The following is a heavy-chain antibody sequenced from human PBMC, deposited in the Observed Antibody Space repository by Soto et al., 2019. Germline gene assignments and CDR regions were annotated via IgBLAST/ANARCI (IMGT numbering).Heavy chain of an antibody. J-gene: IGHJ4*02. CDR2: IRTEPYNYAA. V-gene: IGHV3-73*01. D-gene: IGHD5-18*01. CDR1: GFTFSGSA. CDR3: TGLEKLKSGYSDY. Sequence: EVQLVESGGDLVQPGGSLKLSCAASGFTFSGSAMKWVRQAPGKGLEWVCRIRTEPYNYAAAYAASVKASFTNIRDDSKNTEYLQMNSLKNEDTAVYDVTGLEKLKSGYSDYWGQGTLVTVSS.